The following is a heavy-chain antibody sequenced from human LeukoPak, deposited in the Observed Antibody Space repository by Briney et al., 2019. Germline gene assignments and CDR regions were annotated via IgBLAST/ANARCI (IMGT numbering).Heavy chain of an antibody. J-gene: IGHJ5*02. CDR1: GFTFSSYA. CDR3: AKNWFCSGGSCLPFDP. CDR2: IIGSGGST. V-gene: IGHV3-23*01. D-gene: IGHD2-15*01. Sequence: PGGSLRLSCAAPGFTFSSYAMSWVRQAPGKGLEWFSAIIGSGGSTYYADSVKGRFTISRDNSKNALYLQMNSLRAEDTAVYYCAKNWFCSGGSCLPFDPWGQGTLVTVSS.